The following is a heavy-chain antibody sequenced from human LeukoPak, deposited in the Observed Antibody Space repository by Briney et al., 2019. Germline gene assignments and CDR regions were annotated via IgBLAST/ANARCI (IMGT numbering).Heavy chain of an antibody. CDR3: ARETFCSSTTCPIGDHFDY. V-gene: IGHV3-48*03. Sequence: GGSLRLSCAGSGFTFSSYEMNWVRQAPGKGLEWVSYISSSGSTIYYADSVKGRFTISRDNAKNSLYLQMNSLRAEDTAVYYCARETFCSSTTCPIGDHFDYWGQGTLVTVSS. J-gene: IGHJ4*02. CDR1: GFTFSSYE. D-gene: IGHD2-2*01. CDR2: ISSSGSTI.